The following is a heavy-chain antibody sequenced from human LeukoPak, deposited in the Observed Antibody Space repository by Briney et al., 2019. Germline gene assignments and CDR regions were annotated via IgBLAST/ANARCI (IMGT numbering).Heavy chain of an antibody. CDR2: IYYSGST. D-gene: IGHD3-22*01. J-gene: IGHJ4*02. V-gene: IGHV4-39*07. CDR3: ARGGAYDSSGYYRDY. CDR1: GGSISRSRYY. Sequence: SETLSLTCTVSGGSISRSRYYWGWIRQPPGKGLEWIGSIYYSGSTYYNPSLKSRVTTSVDTSKNQFSLKLSSVTAADTAVYYCARGGAYDSSGYYRDYWGQGTLVTVSS.